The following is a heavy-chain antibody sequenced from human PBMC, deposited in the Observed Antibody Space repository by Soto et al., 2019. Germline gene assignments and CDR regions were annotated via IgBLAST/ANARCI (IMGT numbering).Heavy chain of an antibody. V-gene: IGHV3-66*01. J-gene: IGHJ6*02. Sequence: EVQLVESGGDLVQPGGSLRLSCAASGFTVSSNYMRWVRQAPGKGLEWISIIYSAGNTYYADSVKGRITISRDNSKDTLYLQMNSLGAEDTAVYHCARDFVVGGPTINYYYGMDVWGQGTTVTVSS. CDR1: GFTVSSNY. CDR3: ARDFVVGGPTINYYYGMDV. D-gene: IGHD1-26*01. CDR2: IYSAGNT.